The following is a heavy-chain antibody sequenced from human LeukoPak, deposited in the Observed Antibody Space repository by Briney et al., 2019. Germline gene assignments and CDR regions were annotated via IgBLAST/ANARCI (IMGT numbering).Heavy chain of an antibody. J-gene: IGHJ5*02. CDR2: IYYSGST. Sequence: SETLSLTCTVSGDSISSSSSYWGWIRQPPGKGLEWIGSIYYSGSTYYNTSLKSRVTISVDTSKNQFSLKLSSVTAADTAVYYCARKKRWPYNWSDPWGQGTLVTVSS. CDR1: GDSISSSSSY. CDR3: ARKKRWPYNWSDP. D-gene: IGHD6-19*01. V-gene: IGHV4-39*07.